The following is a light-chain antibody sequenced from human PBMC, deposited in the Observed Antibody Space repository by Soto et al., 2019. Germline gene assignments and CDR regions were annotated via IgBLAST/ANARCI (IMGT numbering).Light chain of an antibody. CDR1: QSVSSSY. CDR2: GAS. J-gene: IGKJ4*01. V-gene: IGKV3-20*01. Sequence: EIVLTQSPGTLSLSPRERATLSCRASQSVSSSYLAWYQQKPGQAPRLLMYGASTRATGIPDRFSGSGSGTDFTLTISRLEPEDFAVYYCQQYGSSPPLTFGGGTKVEIK. CDR3: QQYGSSPPLT.